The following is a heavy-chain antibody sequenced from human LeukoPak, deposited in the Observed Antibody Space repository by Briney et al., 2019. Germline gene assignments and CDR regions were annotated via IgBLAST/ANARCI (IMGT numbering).Heavy chain of an antibody. CDR1: GFIFTNYA. CDR3: AKGELLCYGDLSYFGS. Sequence: GGSLSLSCAASGFIFTNYAMTWVRQTPVKGLEWVAGIGGLGRTTYYADSVKGRFTISRDNSKNTLYLQMNSLTAEDTAIYYCAKGELLCYGDLSYFGSWGQGTLVTVSS. J-gene: IGHJ5*02. CDR2: IGGLGRTT. V-gene: IGHV3-23*01. D-gene: IGHD3-10*01.